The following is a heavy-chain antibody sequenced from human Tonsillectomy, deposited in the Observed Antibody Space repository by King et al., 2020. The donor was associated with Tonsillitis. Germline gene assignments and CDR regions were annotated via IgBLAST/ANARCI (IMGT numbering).Heavy chain of an antibody. V-gene: IGHV6-1*01. CDR3: ARGEPARFGVYFDY. J-gene: IGHJ4*02. CDR1: GDSVSSNSAA. Sequence: HVQLQQSGPGLVKPSQTLSLTCALSGDSVSSNSAAWNWIRQSPSRGLEWLGRTYYRSKWYNDYAVSVKSRITINPDTSKNQFSLQLNSATPEDTAVYYCARGEPARFGVYFDYWGQGTLVTVSS. D-gene: IGHD3-16*01. CDR2: TYYRSKWYN.